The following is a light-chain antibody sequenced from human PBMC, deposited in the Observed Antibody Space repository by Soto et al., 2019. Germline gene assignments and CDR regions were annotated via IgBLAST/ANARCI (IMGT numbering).Light chain of an antibody. CDR2: GAS. CDR1: QSVSSN. Sequence: EIVMTQSPATLSVSPGERATLSCRASQSVSSNLAWYQQKPGQAPRLLIYGASTRATGIPARFSGSGSGTEFTXTXSXLQSEDFAVYYCQQYNNWPPFTFGPGNKVDIK. CDR3: QQYNNWPPFT. J-gene: IGKJ3*01. V-gene: IGKV3-15*01.